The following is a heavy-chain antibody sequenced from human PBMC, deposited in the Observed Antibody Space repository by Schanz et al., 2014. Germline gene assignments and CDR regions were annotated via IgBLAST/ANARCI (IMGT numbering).Heavy chain of an antibody. J-gene: IGHJ4*02. CDR2: IIPITGIT. CDR3: ARTGYDPSLTH. Sequence: QVQLVQSGAEVKKPGSSVKVSCKASGDTFRSYTINWVRHAPGQGLEWMGRIIPITGITNYAQKFQGRVTFTAAKSTSTAFLEVNSLRSEDTAVYYCARTGYDPSLTHWGQGTLVTVSS. V-gene: IGHV1-69*02. CDR1: GDTFRSYT. D-gene: IGHD5-12*01.